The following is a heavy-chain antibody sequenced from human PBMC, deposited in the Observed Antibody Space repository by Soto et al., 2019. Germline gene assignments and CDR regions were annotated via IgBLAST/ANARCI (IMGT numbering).Heavy chain of an antibody. J-gene: IGHJ6*02. Sequence: SETLSLTCSVSGGSITSHYCSWFRQPPGKGLEWIGYIHHSGSTSYNPSLKSRVTMSVDTSKDQFSLKVNSVTAADTALYYCARQGFGQLHGLVDVWGPGTTVT. CDR2: IHHSGST. D-gene: IGHD3-10*01. CDR1: GGSITSHY. V-gene: IGHV4-59*08. CDR3: ARQGFGQLHGLVDV.